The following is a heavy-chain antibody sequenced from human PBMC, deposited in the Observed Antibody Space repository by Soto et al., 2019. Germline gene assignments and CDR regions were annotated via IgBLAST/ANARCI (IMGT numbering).Heavy chain of an antibody. CDR1: GFTVSSNY. D-gene: IGHD3-10*01. J-gene: IGHJ4*02. V-gene: IGHV3-53*01. Sequence: PGGSLRLSXAASGFTVSSNYMSWVRQAPGKGLEWVSVIYSGGSTYYADSVKGRFTISRDNSKNTLYLQMNSLRAEDTAVYYCVDLVHYFDYWGQGTLVTVSS. CDR2: IYSGGST. CDR3: VDLVHYFDY.